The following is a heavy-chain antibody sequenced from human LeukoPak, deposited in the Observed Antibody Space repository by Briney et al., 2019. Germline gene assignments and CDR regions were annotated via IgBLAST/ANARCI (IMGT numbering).Heavy chain of an antibody. Sequence: GGSLRLSCAASGFTFSSYAMGWVRQAPGKGLEWVSIISASGSDTFYTQSVKGRFSISRDNSKNTLSLHMNTLRAEDTAVYYCVKDLDNYSAFDIWGQGTMVTVSS. CDR2: ISASGSDT. CDR1: GFTFSSYA. CDR3: VKDLDNYSAFDI. D-gene: IGHD5-24*01. J-gene: IGHJ3*02. V-gene: IGHV3-23*01.